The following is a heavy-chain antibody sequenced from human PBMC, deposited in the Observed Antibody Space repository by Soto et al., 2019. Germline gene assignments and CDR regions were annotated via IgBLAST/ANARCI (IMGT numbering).Heavy chain of an antibody. V-gene: IGHV3-23*01. J-gene: IGHJ3*01. D-gene: IGHD3-16*02. Sequence: PGGSLRLSCASSGFTLSMSAVNWVRQAPGKGLEWVSYISDSGDRTYYADSVKGRFTISRDRSKNTVPLQMDSLRAEDTAVYYCAKDRGIIVKAGDAFDVWGQGTKVTV. CDR1: GFTLSMSA. CDR2: ISDSGDRT. CDR3: AKDRGIIVKAGDAFDV.